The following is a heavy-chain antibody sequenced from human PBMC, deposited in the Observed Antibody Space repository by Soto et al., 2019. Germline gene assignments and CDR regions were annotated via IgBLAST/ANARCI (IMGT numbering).Heavy chain of an antibody. D-gene: IGHD3-10*01. CDR2: IYPGDSDT. J-gene: IGHJ4*01. CDR1: GYSFTTYW. CDR3: ARHSTSAPKDY. Sequence: GESLKISCKGSGYSFTTYWIAWVRQMPGKGLEWVGIIYPGDSDTKYSPSFEGHVTISVDKSISTAFLQWNSLKASDNAIYYCARHSTSAPKDYWGQGTLVTVS. V-gene: IGHV5-51*01.